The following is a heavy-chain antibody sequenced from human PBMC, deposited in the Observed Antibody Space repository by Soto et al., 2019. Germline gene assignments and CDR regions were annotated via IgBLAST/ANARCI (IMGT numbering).Heavy chain of an antibody. D-gene: IGHD6-19*01. CDR1: GFTFSTYA. CDR2: VSASGLNT. J-gene: IGHJ1*01. CDR3: AKDPGYSSGFEYFQH. V-gene: IGHV3-23*01. Sequence: GGSLRLSCAASGFTFSTYAMAWVRQAPGKGLEWVSGVSASGLNTDYADPVKGRFTISRDNSKNTLYLQMNSLRAEDTAVYYCAKDPGYSSGFEYFQHWGQGTLVTVSS.